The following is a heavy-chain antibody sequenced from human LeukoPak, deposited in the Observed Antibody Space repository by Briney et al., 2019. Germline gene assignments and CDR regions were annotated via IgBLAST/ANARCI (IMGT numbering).Heavy chain of an antibody. CDR1: GFTFTNYY. D-gene: IGHD6-13*01. CDR2: ISTTSSYI. V-gene: IGHV3-21*06. J-gene: IGHJ4*02. CDR3: TRRPYSTSWYYFDY. Sequence: GGSLRLSCTASGFTFTNYYINWVRQAPGKGLEWVSSISTTSSYIYYADSMKGRFTISRDNAKNSLYLQMSSLRVEDTAVYYCTRRPYSTSWYYFDYWGQGTLVTVSS.